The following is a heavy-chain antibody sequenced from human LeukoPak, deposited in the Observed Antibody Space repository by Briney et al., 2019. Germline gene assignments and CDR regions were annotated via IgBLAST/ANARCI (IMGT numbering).Heavy chain of an antibody. V-gene: IGHV4-34*01. D-gene: IGHD6-19*01. Sequence: SETLSLTCTVYGGSFSGYYWGWIRQPPGRGLEWIGEINHSGSTNYNPSLKSRVTISVDTSKNQFPLKVSSVTAADTAVYYCATRPGYSGGWYVYWGQGTLVTVSS. J-gene: IGHJ4*02. CDR1: GGSFSGYY. CDR2: INHSGST. CDR3: ATRPGYSGGWYVY.